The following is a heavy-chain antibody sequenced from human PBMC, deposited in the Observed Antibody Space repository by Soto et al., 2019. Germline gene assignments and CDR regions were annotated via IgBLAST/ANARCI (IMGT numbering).Heavy chain of an antibody. Sequence: PGGSLRLSCAASGFTFSSYGMHWVRQAPGKGLEWVAVISYDGSNKYYADSVKGRFTISRDNSKNTLYLQMNSLRAEDTAVYYCAKDEHYYGDYPSYYFDYWGQGTLVTVSS. CDR2: ISYDGSNK. CDR1: GFTFSSYG. CDR3: AKDEHYYGDYPSYYFDY. V-gene: IGHV3-30*18. J-gene: IGHJ4*02. D-gene: IGHD4-17*01.